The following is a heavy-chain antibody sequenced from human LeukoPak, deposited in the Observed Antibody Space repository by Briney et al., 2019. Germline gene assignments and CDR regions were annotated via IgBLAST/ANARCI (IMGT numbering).Heavy chain of an antibody. D-gene: IGHD2-2*01. Sequence: ASVTVSCKASGYTFTGYYMHWVRQAPGQGLEWMGWINPNSGGTNYAQKFQGRVTTTRDTSISTAYMELSRLRSDDTAVYYCARESGYCSSTSCPLDYWGQGTLVTVSS. CDR1: GYTFTGYY. V-gene: IGHV1-2*02. J-gene: IGHJ4*02. CDR2: INPNSGGT. CDR3: ARESGYCSSTSCPLDY.